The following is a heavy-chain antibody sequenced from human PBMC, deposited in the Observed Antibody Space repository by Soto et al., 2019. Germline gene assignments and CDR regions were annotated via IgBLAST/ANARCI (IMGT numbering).Heavy chain of an antibody. V-gene: IGHV1-46*01. CDR3: GRDQNYDILTGYPNDAFYI. D-gene: IGHD3-9*01. J-gene: IGHJ3*02. CDR1: GYTFTSYY. CDR2: INPSGGST. Sequence: ASVKVSCKASGYTFTSYYMHWVRQAPGQGLEWMGIINPSGGSTSYAQKFQGRVTMTRDTSTSTVYMELSSLRSEDTAVYYCGRDQNYDILTGYPNDAFYIWGQGTRVTVSS.